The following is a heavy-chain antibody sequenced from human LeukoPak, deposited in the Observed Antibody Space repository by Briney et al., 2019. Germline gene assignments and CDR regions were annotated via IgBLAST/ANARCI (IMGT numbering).Heavy chain of an antibody. CDR1: GGSISTYY. J-gene: IGHJ4*02. CDR3: ATIKRGSIYGYFDF. Sequence: SETLSLTCTVSGGSISTYYWSWIRQPPGMGLEWIGYVRDTGTTTDNPSLSSRVTLSADTSKNQLSLRLSSVTAADTAVYYCATIKRGSIYGYFDFWGQGILVTVSS. D-gene: IGHD5-18*01. CDR2: VRDTGTT. V-gene: IGHV4-59*01.